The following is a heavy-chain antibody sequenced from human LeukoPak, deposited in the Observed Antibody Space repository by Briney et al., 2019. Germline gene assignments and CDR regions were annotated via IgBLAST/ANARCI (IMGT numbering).Heavy chain of an antibody. Sequence: GGSLRLSCAASGFSFSGYYKGWIRQAPGKGLEWVSYISSSGGDIFNADSVKGRFTISRDNAKNSLYLQVNGLRVEDTAVYYCARDQYYDILSGYHPFVYWGQGTLVTVSS. CDR3: ARDQYYDILSGYHPFVY. CDR2: ISSSGGDI. CDR1: GFSFSGYY. V-gene: IGHV3-11*04. J-gene: IGHJ4*02. D-gene: IGHD3-9*01.